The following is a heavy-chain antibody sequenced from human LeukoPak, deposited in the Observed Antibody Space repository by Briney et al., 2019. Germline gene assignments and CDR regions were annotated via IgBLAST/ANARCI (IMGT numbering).Heavy chain of an antibody. D-gene: IGHD4-23*01. Sequence: SETLSLTCAVSGASVSGGGNSWSWIRQPPGKGLEWIGWFSHTGSTHYNPSLKSRVTISVDRSNNQFSLKLRSMTAADTAVYYCAGTGVTFDYWGQGTLVIVSS. J-gene: IGHJ4*02. V-gene: IGHV4-30-2*01. CDR1: GASVSGGGNS. CDR2: FSHTGST. CDR3: AGTGVTFDY.